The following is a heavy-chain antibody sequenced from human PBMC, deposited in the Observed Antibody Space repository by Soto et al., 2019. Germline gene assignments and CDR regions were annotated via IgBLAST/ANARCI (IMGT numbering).Heavy chain of an antibody. CDR3: AKDKGPGIAAAGSNWFDP. Sequence: ASVKVSCKASGYTFTSYGISWVRQAPGQGLEWMGWISAYNGNTNYAQKLQGRVTMTTDTSTSTAYMELRSLRAEDTAVYYCAKDKGPGIAAAGSNWFDPWGQGTLVTVSS. J-gene: IGHJ5*02. D-gene: IGHD6-13*01. CDR1: GYTFTSYG. V-gene: IGHV1-18*04. CDR2: ISAYNGNT.